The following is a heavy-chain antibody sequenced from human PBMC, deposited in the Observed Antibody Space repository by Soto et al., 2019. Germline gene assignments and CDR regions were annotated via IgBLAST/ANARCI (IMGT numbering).Heavy chain of an antibody. CDR2: VSSTGSYT. CDR1: GFNFGDYY. CDR3: ARLRVGVNWYFDL. J-gene: IGHJ2*01. D-gene: IGHD1-26*01. Sequence: QMQLVESGGGLVKPGGSLRLSCAASGFNFGDYYMSWVRQAPGKGLEWVSFVSSTGSYTKYSDSVGGRFTVSRDNGKNSLHLQLNSLRVEDPAVYYCARLRVGVNWYFDLWGRGTLVTVSS. V-gene: IGHV3-11*06.